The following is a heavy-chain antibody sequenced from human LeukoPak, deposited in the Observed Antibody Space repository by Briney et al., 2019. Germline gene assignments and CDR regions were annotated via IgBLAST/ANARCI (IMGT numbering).Heavy chain of an antibody. V-gene: IGHV3-21*01. Sequence: GGSLTLSCTASGFTFSIYTMNWVRHAPGQGLEWVSSITSSSSYIYYADSVKGRFTISRDNAKNSLYLQMNSLRTEDTAVYYCASNWGAYSSSPYLNHWGQGTLVTVSS. CDR3: ASNWGAYSSSPYLNH. CDR2: ITSSSSYI. D-gene: IGHD6-6*01. J-gene: IGHJ1*01. CDR1: GFTFSIYT.